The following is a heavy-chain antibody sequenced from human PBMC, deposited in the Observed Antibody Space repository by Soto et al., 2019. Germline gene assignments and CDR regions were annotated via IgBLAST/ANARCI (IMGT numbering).Heavy chain of an antibody. V-gene: IGHV1-2*02. CDR1: GYTFTGYY. CDR2: INPNSGGT. J-gene: IGHJ5*02. D-gene: IGHD1-26*01. Sequence: GASVKVSCKASGYTFTGYYMHWVRQAPGQGLEWMGWINPNSGGTNYAQKFQGRVTMTRETSISTAYMELSRLRSDDTAVYYCARYSGSSGKWFDPWDQGPLVTVSS. CDR3: ARYSGSSGKWFDP.